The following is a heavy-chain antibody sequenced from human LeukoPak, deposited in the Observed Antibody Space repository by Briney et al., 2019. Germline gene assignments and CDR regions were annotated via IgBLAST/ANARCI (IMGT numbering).Heavy chain of an antibody. J-gene: IGHJ5*02. CDR2: FYYSGST. CDR3: TRPYYYDSRIDP. CDR1: GGSISSGDYY. D-gene: IGHD3-22*01. Sequence: SSETLSLTCTVSGGSISSGDYYWSWIRQPPGKGLEWIGYFYYSGSTYYNPSLKSRVTISVDTSKNQFSLKLSSVTAADTAVYYCTRPYYYDSRIDPWGQGTLVTVSS. V-gene: IGHV4-30-4*01.